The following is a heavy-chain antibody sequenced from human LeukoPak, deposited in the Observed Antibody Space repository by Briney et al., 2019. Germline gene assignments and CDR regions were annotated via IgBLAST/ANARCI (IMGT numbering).Heavy chain of an antibody. J-gene: IGHJ4*02. Sequence: SETLSLTCTVSGSSISSSYFWGWIRQPPGKGLEWIGSIYHSGITYYTSSLKSRVTISVDTSKNQFSLRLNSVTAADTAVYYCARWAPYASGRPLDYWGQGTLVTVSS. CDR3: ARWAPYASGRPLDY. D-gene: IGHD3-10*01. CDR1: GSSISSSYF. V-gene: IGHV4-38-2*02. CDR2: IYHSGIT.